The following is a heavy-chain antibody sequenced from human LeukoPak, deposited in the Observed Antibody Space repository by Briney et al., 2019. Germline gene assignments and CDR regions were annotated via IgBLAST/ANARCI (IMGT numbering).Heavy chain of an antibody. CDR1: GYTFTGYY. CDR3: ARDCAWEKEPVGYFDY. J-gene: IGHJ4*02. V-gene: IGHV1-2*02. Sequence: VASLKVSCKASGYTFTGYYLYWMRHAPGQGLEWMGWINPQSGGTKYAQKFEGRVTMTRDTSINTVYMELSSLRSEDTAVYYCARDCAWEKEPVGYFDYWGQGTLVTVSS. CDR2: INPQSGGT. D-gene: IGHD1-14*01.